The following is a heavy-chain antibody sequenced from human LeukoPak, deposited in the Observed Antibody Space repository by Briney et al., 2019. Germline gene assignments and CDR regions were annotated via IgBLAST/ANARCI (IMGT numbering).Heavy chain of an antibody. CDR1: GGSISSYY. D-gene: IGHD1-26*01. Sequence: PSETLSLTCTVSGGSISSYYWSWIRQPAGKGLEWIGRIYTSGSTNYNPSLKSRVTMSVDTSKNQFSLKLSSVTAADTAVYYCARDRGGSYSGDYYFDYWGQGTLVTVSS. CDR2: IYTSGST. CDR3: ARDRGGSYSGDYYFDY. V-gene: IGHV4-4*07. J-gene: IGHJ4*02.